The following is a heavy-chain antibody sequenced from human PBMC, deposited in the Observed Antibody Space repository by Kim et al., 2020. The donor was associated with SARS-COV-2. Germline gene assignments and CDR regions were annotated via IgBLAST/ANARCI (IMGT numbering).Heavy chain of an antibody. CDR3: ARDLYYDSSGYYSLTDGAFDI. Sequence: GGSLRLSCAASGFTFSSYWMSWVRQAPGKGLEWVANIKQDGSEKYYVDSVKGRFTISRDNAKNSLYLQMNSLRAEDTAVYYCARDLYYDSSGYYSLTDGAFDIWGQGTMVTVSS. CDR1: GFTFSSYW. J-gene: IGHJ3*02. CDR2: IKQDGSEK. V-gene: IGHV3-7*01. D-gene: IGHD3-22*01.